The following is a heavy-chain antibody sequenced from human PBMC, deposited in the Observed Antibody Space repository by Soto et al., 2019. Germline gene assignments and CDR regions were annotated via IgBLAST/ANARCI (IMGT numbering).Heavy chain of an antibody. Sequence: DLEESGGGVVQPGRSLRLSCVASGFTFSHYGMHWVRQAPGKGLEWVAVIWHHGGNKYYADSVKGRFTISRDNARNTLYLQMASLRGEDTGVYYCVSDETQLERRPSYGKDVWGRGTTVIVSS. CDR2: IWHHGGNK. J-gene: IGHJ6*02. V-gene: IGHV3-33*01. CDR1: GFTFSHYG. CDR3: VSDETQLERRPSYGKDV. D-gene: IGHD1-1*01.